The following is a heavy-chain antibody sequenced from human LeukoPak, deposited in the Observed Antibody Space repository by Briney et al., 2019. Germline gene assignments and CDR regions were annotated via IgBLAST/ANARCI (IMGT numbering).Heavy chain of an antibody. J-gene: IGHJ5*02. Sequence: PGGSLRLSCAASGFTFSSYSMNWVCQAPGKGLEWVSSISSSSSYIYYADSVKGRFTISRDNAKNSLYLQMNSLRAEDTAVYYCARDYHDSSGKRWFDPWGQGTLVTVSS. CDR3: ARDYHDSSGKRWFDP. CDR1: GFTFSSYS. CDR2: ISSSSSYI. V-gene: IGHV3-21*01. D-gene: IGHD3-22*01.